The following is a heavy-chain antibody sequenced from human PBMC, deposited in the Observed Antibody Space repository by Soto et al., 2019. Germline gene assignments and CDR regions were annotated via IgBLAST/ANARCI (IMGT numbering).Heavy chain of an antibody. D-gene: IGHD5-12*01. CDR2: IHHSGST. J-gene: IGHJ4*02. V-gene: IGHV4-59*01. Sequence: SETLSLTCTVSGASISNYYWSWIRQPPGKVLEWIAWIHHSGSTNYKPALRSLVTTSVHTSKNQFSLNLSSMTAADTAVYYCARVRWLDYWGQGTLVTVSS. CDR1: GASISNYY. CDR3: ARVRWLDY.